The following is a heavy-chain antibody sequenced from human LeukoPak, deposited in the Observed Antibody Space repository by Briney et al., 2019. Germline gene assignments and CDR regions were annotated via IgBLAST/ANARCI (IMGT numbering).Heavy chain of an antibody. CDR2: IIPILGIA. V-gene: IGHV1-69*04. CDR3: ARDSSSSSNPLSDY. CDR1: GGTFSSYA. D-gene: IGHD6-13*01. J-gene: IGHJ4*02. Sequence: WASVKVSCKASGGTFSSYAISWVRQAPGQGLEWMGRIIPILGIANYAQKFQGRVTITADKSTSTAYMELSSLRSEDTAVYYCARDSSSSSNPLSDYWGQGTLVTVSS.